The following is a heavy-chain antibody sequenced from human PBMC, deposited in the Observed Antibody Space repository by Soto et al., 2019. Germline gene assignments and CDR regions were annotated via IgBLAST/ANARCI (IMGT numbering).Heavy chain of an antibody. CDR3: ARDQWCGGGTCNVAAGVDH. CDR2: IGGYNGHT. CDR1: GYTFVNSG. D-gene: IGHD2-21*01. Sequence: QVQLVQSGGEVKKPGASVKVSCKASGYTFVNSGISWVRQAPGQGFEWMGWIGGYNGHTNYAQKVQGRVTMTTDTSTNTAYMELTSLTSDDTAVYYCARDQWCGGGTCNVAAGVDHWGQGTPVIVSS. V-gene: IGHV1-18*01. J-gene: IGHJ4*02.